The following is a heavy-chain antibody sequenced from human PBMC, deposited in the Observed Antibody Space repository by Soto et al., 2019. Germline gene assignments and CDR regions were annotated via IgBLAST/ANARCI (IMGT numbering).Heavy chain of an antibody. D-gene: IGHD1-26*01. CDR1: GFTCSSYS. CDR3: ARGLQGGSQRGYFDY. V-gene: IGHV3-30-3*01. Sequence: QVQLVESGGGVGQPGWSLRVSCAASGFTCSSYSMHWVRQAPGKGLEWVAVISYDGSNKYYADSVKGRFTISRDNSETTLYLQMNSLRTEDTAVYYCARGLQGGSQRGYFDYWGQGTLVTVSS. J-gene: IGHJ4*02. CDR2: ISYDGSNK.